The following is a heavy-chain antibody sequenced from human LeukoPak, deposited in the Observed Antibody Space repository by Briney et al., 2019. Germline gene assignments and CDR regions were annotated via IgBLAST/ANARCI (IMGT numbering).Heavy chain of an antibody. J-gene: IGHJ4*02. CDR1: GHTFTGYY. CDR2: INPNSGGT. V-gene: IGHV1-2*02. D-gene: IGHD6-19*01. CDR3: AQSSGWDSLKY. Sequence: ASVKVSCKASGHTFTGYYMHWVRQAPGQGLEWMGWINPNSGGTNHAQKFQGRVSMTRDTSISTAYMELSRLKSDDTAVYYCAQSSGWDSLKYWGQGTLVTVSS.